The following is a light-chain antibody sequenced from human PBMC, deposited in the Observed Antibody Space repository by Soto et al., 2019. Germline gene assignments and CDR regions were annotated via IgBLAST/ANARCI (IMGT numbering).Light chain of an antibody. Sequence: DIQMTQSPSSVSASVGDRVTSTCRASQDIRSWLGWYQQKPGKAPKVLIYAASSLQSGVPSWFSGSGSGTDFTLTIGSLQPEDFATYYFQQAYSFPLTIGGGTRVEIK. CDR2: AAS. CDR3: QQAYSFPLT. CDR1: QDIRSW. J-gene: IGKJ4*01. V-gene: IGKV1-12*01.